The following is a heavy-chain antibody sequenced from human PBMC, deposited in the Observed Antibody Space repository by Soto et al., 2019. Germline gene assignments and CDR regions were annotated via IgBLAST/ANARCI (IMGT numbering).Heavy chain of an antibody. Sequence: ASVKGSCKASGYTFRSYDINWVRQATGQGLERKGWMNPNSGNTGYAQKFQGRVTMTRNTSISTAYIELSRLRSEDTALYYCARECTIMGIMILSATYYFYYGMDVWGQGSMVTVSS. D-gene: IGHD3-16*01. CDR3: ARECTIMGIMILSATYYFYYGMDV. J-gene: IGHJ6*02. CDR2: MNPNSGNT. CDR1: GYTFRSYD. V-gene: IGHV1-8*01.